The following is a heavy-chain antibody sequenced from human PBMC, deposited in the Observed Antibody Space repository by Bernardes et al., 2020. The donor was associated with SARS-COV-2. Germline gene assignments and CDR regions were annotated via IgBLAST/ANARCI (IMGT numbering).Heavy chain of an antibody. CDR1: GFRFSSYW. CDR3: ASPLTPSI. J-gene: IGHJ3*02. CDR2: INNDGNIT. V-gene: IGHV3-74*01. Sequence: GGSLRLSCEASGFRFSSYWAHWVRQAPGKGLVWVSRINNDGNITSYADSVKGRFTISRDNAKNTLYLQMNSLRAEDTAVYYCASPLTPSIWGQGTMVTVSS.